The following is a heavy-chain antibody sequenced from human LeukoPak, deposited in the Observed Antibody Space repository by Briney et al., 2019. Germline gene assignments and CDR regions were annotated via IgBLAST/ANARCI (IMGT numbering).Heavy chain of an antibody. J-gene: IGHJ4*02. V-gene: IGHV1-24*01. CDR2: FDPEDGET. CDR1: GYTLTELS. CDR3: ATGENLYNWTPFDY. D-gene: IGHD1-20*01. Sequence: ASVKVSCKVSGYTLTELSRHWVRQAPGKGLEWMGGFDPEDGETIYAQKFQGRVTMTEDTSTDTAYMELSSLRSEDTAVYYCATGENLYNWTPFDYWGQGTLVTVSS.